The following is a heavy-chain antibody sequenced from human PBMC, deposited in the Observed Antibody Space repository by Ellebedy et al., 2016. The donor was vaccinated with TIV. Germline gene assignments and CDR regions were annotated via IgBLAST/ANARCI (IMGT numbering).Heavy chain of an antibody. CDR3: ARQPLGGTSYYFDY. D-gene: IGHD3-16*01. Sequence: GESLKISXKGSGYSFPSYWLGWVRQMPGKGLEWMGIIYPGNSDTRYSPSFQGQVNISADKSISTAYLQWSSLKASDTAMYYCARQPLGGTSYYFDYWGQGTLVTVSS. J-gene: IGHJ4*02. CDR2: IYPGNSDT. V-gene: IGHV5-51*01. CDR1: GYSFPSYW.